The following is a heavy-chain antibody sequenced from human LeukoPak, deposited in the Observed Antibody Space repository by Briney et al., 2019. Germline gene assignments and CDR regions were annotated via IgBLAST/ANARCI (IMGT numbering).Heavy chain of an antibody. CDR2: ISGSGDNT. CDR1: GFMFRNHG. Sequence: GGSLRLSCAASGFMFRNHGMNWVRQAPGKGLEWLSTISGSGDNTYYADSVKGRFTVSRDNSKNTLYLQMNSLRVEDTAMYYYAKGAYYADWGQGTLVTVSS. V-gene: IGHV3-23*01. J-gene: IGHJ4*02. CDR3: AKGAYYAD. D-gene: IGHD3-3*01.